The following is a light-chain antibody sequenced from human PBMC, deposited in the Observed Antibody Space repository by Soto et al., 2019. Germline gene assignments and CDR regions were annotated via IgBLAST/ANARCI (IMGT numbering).Light chain of an antibody. CDR1: SSDFSSYNS. J-gene: IGLJ1*01. CDR2: DVR. V-gene: IGLV2-14*03. Sequence: QSALTQPASLSGSPGQSITISCTGTSSDFSSYNSVSWYQHHPGEAPKLLIYDVRDRPSGVSNRFSGSKSGNTASLTISGLQAEDGAHYYCSSYTSSGIDVFGTGTKLTVL. CDR3: SSYTSSGIDV.